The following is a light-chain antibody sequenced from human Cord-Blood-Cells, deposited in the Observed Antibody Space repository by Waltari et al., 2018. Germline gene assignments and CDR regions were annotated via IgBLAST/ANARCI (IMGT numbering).Light chain of an antibody. V-gene: IGLV3-25*03. Sequence: SYELTQPPSVSVSPGQPARITCSGDALPKQYAYWYQQKPGQAPVLVIYKDSERPSGIPERFSGSSSGTTVTLTISGVQAEDEADYYCQSADSSGTNWVFGGGTKLTVL. J-gene: IGLJ3*02. CDR3: QSADSSGTNWV. CDR2: KDS. CDR1: ALPKQY.